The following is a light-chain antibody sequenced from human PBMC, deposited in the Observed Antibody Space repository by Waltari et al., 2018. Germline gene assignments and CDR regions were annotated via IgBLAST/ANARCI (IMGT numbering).Light chain of an antibody. J-gene: IGKJ2*01. V-gene: IGKV1-12*01. CDR3: RQANTFPYT. CDR2: AAS. Sequence: DIQMTQSPSSVSASVGDRVTITCRASQDVSNWLAWYQQKPGKAPKFLIYAASSLQRGVPSRLSGGGSGTEFTLTISSLQPDDFATYYCRQANTFPYTFGQGTKVEIK. CDR1: QDVSNW.